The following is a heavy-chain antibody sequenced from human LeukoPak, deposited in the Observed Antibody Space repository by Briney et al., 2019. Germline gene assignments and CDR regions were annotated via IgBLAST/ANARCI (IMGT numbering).Heavy chain of an antibody. Sequence: SETLSLTCTVSGGSISSYYWSWIRQPPGKGLEWIGYIYYSGSTDYNPSLKSRVTISVDTSKNQFSLKLSSVTAADTAVYYCARAAGSGSYSVWFDPWGQGTLVTVSS. J-gene: IGHJ5*02. CDR2: IYYSGST. V-gene: IGHV4-59*01. CDR3: ARAAGSGSYSVWFDP. CDR1: GGSISSYY. D-gene: IGHD1-26*01.